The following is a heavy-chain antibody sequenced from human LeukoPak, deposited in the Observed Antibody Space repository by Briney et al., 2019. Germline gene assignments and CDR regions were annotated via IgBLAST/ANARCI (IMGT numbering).Heavy chain of an antibody. Sequence: SETLSLTCTVSGDSISGYYWSWIRQPPGKGLEWIGYIYYSGSTNYNPSLKSRVTISVDTSKNQFSLKLSSVTAADTAVYYCARTLGRGSGWYPFDYWGQGTLVTVSS. D-gene: IGHD6-19*01. CDR1: GDSISGYY. CDR2: IYYSGST. V-gene: IGHV4-59*01. CDR3: ARTLGRGSGWYPFDY. J-gene: IGHJ4*02.